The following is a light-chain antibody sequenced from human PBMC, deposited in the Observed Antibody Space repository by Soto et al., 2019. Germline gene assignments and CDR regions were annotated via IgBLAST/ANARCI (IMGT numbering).Light chain of an antibody. CDR1: QTVNRNY. CDR2: GVS. V-gene: IGKV3-20*01. J-gene: IGKJ1*01. CDR3: QQYIDSPRT. Sequence: EIILTQSPGTLALSPGDGATLSCRASQTVNRNYLAWYHQRPGQPPRLLIYGVSNRASGVPDRFSGDGSGTEFTRTIGRLDPDDFGVYYCQQYIDSPRTFGQGTRVAVK.